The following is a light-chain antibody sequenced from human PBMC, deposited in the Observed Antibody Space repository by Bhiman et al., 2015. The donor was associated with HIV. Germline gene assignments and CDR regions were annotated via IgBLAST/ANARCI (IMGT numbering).Light chain of an antibody. CDR1: GSDVGGYNH. CDR3: AAWDDSLSGLV. J-gene: IGLJ2*01. Sequence: QSALTQPASVSGSPGQSITISCTGSGSDVGGYNHVSWYQQHPGKAPKLMIYDVTNRPSGVSNRFSGSKSGNTASLTISGLRSEDEADYYCAAWDDSLSGLVFGGGTKLTVL. CDR2: DVT. V-gene: IGLV2-14*03.